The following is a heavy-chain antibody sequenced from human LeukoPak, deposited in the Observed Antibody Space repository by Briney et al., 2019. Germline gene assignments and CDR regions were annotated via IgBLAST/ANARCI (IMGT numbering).Heavy chain of an antibody. J-gene: IGHJ4*02. V-gene: IGHV3-30*03. CDR1: GFTFSSYG. CDR2: ISYDGSNK. CDR3: ATTEGYVDY. Sequence: GGSLRLSCAASGFTFSSYGMHWVRQAPGKGLEWVAVISYDGSNKYYADSVKGRFTISRDNSKNTLYLQMNSLRAEDTAVYYCATTEGYVDYWGQGTLVTVSS.